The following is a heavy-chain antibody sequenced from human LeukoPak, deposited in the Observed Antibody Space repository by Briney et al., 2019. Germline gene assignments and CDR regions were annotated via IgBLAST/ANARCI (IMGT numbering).Heavy chain of an antibody. CDR1: GFTFSSYA. Sequence: GTSLRLSCAASGFTFSSYAIHWVRQAPGKGLEWVAVISFDGTDAFYADSVKGRFTISRDNAKNSLYLQMNSLRAEDTALYYCAKNRVVFNWNYAYYFDYWGQGTLVTVSS. J-gene: IGHJ4*02. CDR3: AKNRVVFNWNYAYYFDY. CDR2: ISFDGTDA. D-gene: IGHD1-7*01. V-gene: IGHV3-30*04.